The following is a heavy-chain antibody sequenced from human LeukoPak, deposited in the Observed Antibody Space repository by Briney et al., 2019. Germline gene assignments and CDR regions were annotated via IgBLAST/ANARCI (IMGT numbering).Heavy chain of an antibody. Sequence: ASVKVSCKASGGTFTSYAISWVRQAPGQGLEWMGGIIPIFGTANYARKFQGRVTITPDKSTSTAYMELSSLRSEDTAVHYCARAQARSLRLYFDYWGQGTLVTVSS. J-gene: IGHJ4*02. CDR3: ARAQARSLRLYFDY. D-gene: IGHD5-12*01. CDR1: GGTFTSYA. CDR2: IIPIFGTA. V-gene: IGHV1-69*06.